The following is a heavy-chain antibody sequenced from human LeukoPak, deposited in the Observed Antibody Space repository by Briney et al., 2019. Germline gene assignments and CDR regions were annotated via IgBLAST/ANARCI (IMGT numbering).Heavy chain of an antibody. CDR1: GYTFSSYS. Sequence: GGSLRLSCAASGYTFSSYSMNWVRQAPGKGLEWVSSISSSSSYIYYADSVKGRFTISRDNAKNSLYLQMNSLRAEDTAVYYCARDTQLVGAFDYWAREPWSPSPQ. D-gene: IGHD6-13*01. V-gene: IGHV3-21*01. CDR2: ISSSSSYI. J-gene: IGHJ4*02. CDR3: ARDTQLVGAFDY.